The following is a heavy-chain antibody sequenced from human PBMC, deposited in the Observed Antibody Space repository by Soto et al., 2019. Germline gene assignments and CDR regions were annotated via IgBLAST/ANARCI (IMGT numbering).Heavy chain of an antibody. CDR3: ARQQTRTLRNYYYMDV. D-gene: IGHD4-17*01. J-gene: IGHJ6*03. V-gene: IGHV4-59*08. CDR2: IYYSGST. CDR1: GGSISSYY. Sequence: SETLSLTCTVSGGSISSYYWSWIRQPPGKGLEWIGYIYYSGSTNYNPSLKSRVTISVDTSKNQFSLKLSSVTAADTAVYYCARQQTRTLRNYYYMDVWGKGTTVTVSS.